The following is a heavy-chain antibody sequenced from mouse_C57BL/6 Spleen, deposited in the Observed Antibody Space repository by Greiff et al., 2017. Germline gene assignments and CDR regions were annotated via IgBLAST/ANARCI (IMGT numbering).Heavy chain of an antibody. CDR3: ARPSYYYGSSWYAMDY. D-gene: IGHD1-1*01. CDR2: ISSGSSTI. J-gene: IGHJ4*01. Sequence: EVKLVESGGGLVKPGGSLKLSCAASGFTFSDYGMHWVRQAPEKGLEWVAYISSGSSTIYYADTVTGRFTISRDNAKNTLFLQLTSLRSEDTAMYYFARPSYYYGSSWYAMDYWGQGTSVTVSS. CDR1: GFTFSDYG. V-gene: IGHV5-17*01.